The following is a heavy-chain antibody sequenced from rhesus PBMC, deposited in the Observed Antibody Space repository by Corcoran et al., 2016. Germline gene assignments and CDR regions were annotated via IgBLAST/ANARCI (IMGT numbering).Heavy chain of an antibody. J-gene: IGHJ6*01. CDR3: ASTGMEDS. CDR1: GGSISSSY. Sequence: QLQLQESGPGLVKPSETLSVTCAVSGGSISSSYWSWIRQAPGKGLEWIGYIYGSGSRTNSNPALKSRVTLSVDTAKNQLSLKLSSVTAADTAVYYCASTGMEDSWGQGVVVTVSS. D-gene: IGHD1-1-1*01. CDR2: IYGSGSRT. V-gene: IGHV4-169*02.